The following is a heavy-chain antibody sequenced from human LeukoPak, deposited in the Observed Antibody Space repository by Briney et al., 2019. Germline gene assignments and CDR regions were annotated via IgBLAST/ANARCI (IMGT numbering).Heavy chain of an antibody. D-gene: IGHD3-22*01. CDR3: ARDRLAYYYDSSGYTNMDV. CDR2: TIPIFGTA. CDR1: GGTFSSYA. V-gene: IGHV1-69*06. J-gene: IGHJ6*04. Sequence: ASVKLSCKASGGTFSSYAISWVRQAPGQGLEWMGRTIPIFGTANYAQKFQGRVTITADKSTSTAYMELSSLRSEDTAVYYCARDRLAYYYDSSGYTNMDVWGKGTTVTVSS.